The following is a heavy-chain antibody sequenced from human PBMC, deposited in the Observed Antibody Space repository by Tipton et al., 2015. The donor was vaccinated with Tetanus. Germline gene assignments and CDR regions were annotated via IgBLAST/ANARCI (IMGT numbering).Heavy chain of an antibody. CDR3: ARAVAGIPYYGMDV. V-gene: IGHV3-33*01. Sequence: SLRLSCAASGFTFSSYGMHWVRQAPGKGLEWVAVIWYDGSNKYYADSVKGRFTISRDNSKNTLYPQMNSLRAEDTAVYYCARAVAGIPYYGMDVWGQGTTVTVSS. J-gene: IGHJ6*02. D-gene: IGHD6-19*01. CDR1: GFTFSSYG. CDR2: IWYDGSNK.